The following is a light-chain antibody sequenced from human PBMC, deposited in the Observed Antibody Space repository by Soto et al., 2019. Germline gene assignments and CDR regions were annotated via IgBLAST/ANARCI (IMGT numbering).Light chain of an antibody. J-gene: IGKJ2*01. CDR2: AAS. CDR1: QGVGTN. V-gene: IGKV3-15*01. CDR3: QQYNNWPLYS. Sequence: EIVMTQSPGTLSVSPGERATLSCRASQGVGTNLAWYQQRPGQAPRLLIYAASTRATGIPARFSGRGSGTEFTLTISSLQSEDFALYFRQQYNNWPLYSFGQGTKLEIK.